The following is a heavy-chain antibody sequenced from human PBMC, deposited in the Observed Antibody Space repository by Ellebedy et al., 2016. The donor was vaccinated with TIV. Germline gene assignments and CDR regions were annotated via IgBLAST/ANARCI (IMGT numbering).Heavy chain of an antibody. Sequence: GESLKISCAASGFTFSHYHMHWVRQAPGKGLEWVALIWSDGSLKYYTDSVKGRFTVSRDNSKDTLFLQMNSLRGDDTAVYYCAREVAEGQGDMDDWGQGTTVTVSS. D-gene: IGHD5-12*01. J-gene: IGHJ6*02. V-gene: IGHV3-33*01. CDR3: AREVAEGQGDMDD. CDR1: GFTFSHYH. CDR2: IWSDGSLK.